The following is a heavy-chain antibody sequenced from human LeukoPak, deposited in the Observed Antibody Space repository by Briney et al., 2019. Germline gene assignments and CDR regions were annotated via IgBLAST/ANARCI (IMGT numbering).Heavy chain of an antibody. CDR1: GYTFTSYW. D-gene: IGHD2-21*01. J-gene: IGHJ4*02. CDR2: IYPGDSDT. CDR3: ARHLRVYSPPLI. V-gene: IGHV5-51*01. Sequence: GESLRISCRGSGYTFTSYWIAWVRQMPGKGLEWMGIIYPGDSDTRYSPSFQGQVTISADKSISTAYLQWSSLKASDTALYYCARHLRVYSPPLIWGQGTLVTVSS.